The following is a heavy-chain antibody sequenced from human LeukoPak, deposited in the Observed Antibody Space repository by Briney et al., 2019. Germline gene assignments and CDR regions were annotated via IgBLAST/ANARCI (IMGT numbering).Heavy chain of an antibody. CDR3: ARDHSLWFGEPHVEGNFDY. Sequence: ASVNVSCKASGYTFTSYGISWVRQAPGQGLEWMGWISAYNGNTNYAQKLQGRVTMTTDTSTSTAYMELRSLRSDDTAVYYCARDHSLWFGEPHVEGNFDYWGQGTLVTVSS. D-gene: IGHD3-10*01. CDR2: ISAYNGNT. CDR1: GYTFTSYG. J-gene: IGHJ4*02. V-gene: IGHV1-18*01.